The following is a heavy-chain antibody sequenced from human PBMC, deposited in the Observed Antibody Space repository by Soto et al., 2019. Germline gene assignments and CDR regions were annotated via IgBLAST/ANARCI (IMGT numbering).Heavy chain of an antibody. Sequence: ASVKVSCKASGYTFTNYYMHWVRQAPGQGIEWMGIINPSGGSTSYAQKFQGRVTLTRDTSTSTVYMELSSLRSEDTAVYYCAREKASSGCLDYWGLGTLVTVSS. CDR2: INPSGGST. J-gene: IGHJ4*02. V-gene: IGHV1-46*01. CDR1: GYTFTNYY. CDR3: AREKASSGCLDY. D-gene: IGHD6-19*01.